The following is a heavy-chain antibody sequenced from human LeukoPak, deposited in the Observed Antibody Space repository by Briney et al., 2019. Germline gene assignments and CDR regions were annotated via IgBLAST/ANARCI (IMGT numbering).Heavy chain of an antibody. J-gene: IGHJ4*02. V-gene: IGHV1-46*03. D-gene: IGHD3-10*01. CDR3: ASSPSYYYGSGDLHPFDY. CDR1: GYTFTSYY. CDR2: INPSGGST. Sequence: ASVKVSCKASGYTFTSYYMHWVRQAPGQGLEWMGIINPSGGSTSYAQKFQARVTMTRDTSTSTVYMELSSLRSEDTAVYYCASSPSYYYGSGDLHPFDYWGQGTLVTVSS.